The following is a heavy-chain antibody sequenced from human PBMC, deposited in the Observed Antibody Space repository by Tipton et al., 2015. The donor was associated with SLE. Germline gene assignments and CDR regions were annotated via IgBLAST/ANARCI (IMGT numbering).Heavy chain of an antibody. CDR1: GFTFSGYA. Sequence: SLRLSCAASGFTFSGYAIYWVRQAPGKGLEWVAFISYDGSTKYYADSVKGRFTISRDNSKNTLHLQMNSLRTEDTARYYCARDYYDSSGFQTYYFDYWGQGTLVIVSS. V-gene: IGHV3-30*04. J-gene: IGHJ4*02. CDR2: ISYDGSTK. CDR3: ARDYYDSSGFQTYYFDY. D-gene: IGHD3-22*01.